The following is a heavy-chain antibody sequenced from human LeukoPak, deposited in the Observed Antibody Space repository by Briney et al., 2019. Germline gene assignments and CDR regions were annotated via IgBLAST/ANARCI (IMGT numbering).Heavy chain of an antibody. Sequence: PSETLSLTCTVSGGSISSSSYYWGWIRQPPGKGLEWIGSIYYSGSTYYSGSTYYNPSLKSRVTISVDTSKNQFSLKLNSVTAADTAVYYCARDLEAANTYYFDYWGQGTMVTVSS. CDR3: ARDLEAANTYYFDY. J-gene: IGHJ4*02. CDR2: IYYSGSTYYSGST. D-gene: IGHD6-13*01. V-gene: IGHV4-39*02. CDR1: GGSISSSSYY.